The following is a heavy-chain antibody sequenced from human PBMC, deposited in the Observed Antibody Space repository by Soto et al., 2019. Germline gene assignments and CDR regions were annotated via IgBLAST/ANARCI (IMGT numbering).Heavy chain of an antibody. CDR1: GYTFTSYY. CDR3: ARDGVVVPSALYYFDY. J-gene: IGHJ4*02. CDR2: INPSGYGT. D-gene: IGHD2-2*01. V-gene: IGHV1-46*01. Sequence: VASVKVSCKASGYTFTSYYMHWVRQAPGQGLEWMGIINPSGYGTSYAQKFQGRVTMTRDTSTSTFYMELRSLRSDDTAVYFCARDGVVVPSALYYFDYWGQGTLVTVS.